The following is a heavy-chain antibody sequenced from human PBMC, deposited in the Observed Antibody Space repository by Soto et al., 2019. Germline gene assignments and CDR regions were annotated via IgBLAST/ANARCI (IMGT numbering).Heavy chain of an antibody. CDR2: IYYSGRT. V-gene: IGHV4-31*03. Sequence: SETLSLTCTVSGGSISSGGYYWSWIRQHPGKGLEWIGYIYYSGRTYYNPSLKSRLTISADTTKNQFSLPLKSMTAADTAVYYFAKLSCTSCTCYFPGWFDPWGQGTLVTVSS. J-gene: IGHJ5*02. CDR3: AKLSCTSCTCYFPGWFDP. D-gene: IGHD2-15*01. CDR1: GGSISSGGYY.